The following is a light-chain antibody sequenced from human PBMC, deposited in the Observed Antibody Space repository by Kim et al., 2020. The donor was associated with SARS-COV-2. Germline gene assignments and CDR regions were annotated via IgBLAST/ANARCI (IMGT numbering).Light chain of an antibody. J-gene: IGKJ1*01. V-gene: IGKV1-5*03. CDR2: KTS. CDR1: QSSSNW. Sequence: DIQMTQSPSTMSASVGDRVTITCRASQSSSNWLAWYQQKPGKAPKLLIYKTSTLESGVPSRFSGSGSGTEFTLTISSLQPDDFATYYCQQYDSNSWTFGQGTQVDIK. CDR3: QQYDSNSWT.